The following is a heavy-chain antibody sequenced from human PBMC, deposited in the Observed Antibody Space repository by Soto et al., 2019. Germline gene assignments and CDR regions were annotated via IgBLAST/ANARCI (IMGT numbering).Heavy chain of an antibody. J-gene: IGHJ5*02. CDR3: VRGAIPTSSSAAGYTYFDP. CDR2: INDDGSGT. Sequence: EVQLVQSGGGLVQPGGSLRLSCAASGFTFTDYWMHWVRQAPGKGLVCVSRINDDGSGTDYADSVKGRFTISRDNARNTLYLQMNNLRAEDTAVYYCVRGAIPTSSSAAGYTYFDPWGQGTLVSVSS. CDR1: GFTFTDYW. V-gene: IGHV3-74*01. D-gene: IGHD6-6*01.